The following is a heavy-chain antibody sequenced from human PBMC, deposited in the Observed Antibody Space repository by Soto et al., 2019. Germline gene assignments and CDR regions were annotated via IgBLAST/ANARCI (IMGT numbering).Heavy chain of an antibody. CDR3: ARVFNYYDSSGYHYYFDY. Sequence: ASVKVSFKASGYTFTSYGISWLRQAPGQGLEWMGWISAYNGNTNYAQKLQGRVTMTTDTSTSTAYMELRSLRSDDTAVYYCARVFNYYDSSGYHYYFDYWGQGTLVTVSS. D-gene: IGHD3-22*01. CDR2: ISAYNGNT. CDR1: GYTFTSYG. J-gene: IGHJ4*02. V-gene: IGHV1-18*01.